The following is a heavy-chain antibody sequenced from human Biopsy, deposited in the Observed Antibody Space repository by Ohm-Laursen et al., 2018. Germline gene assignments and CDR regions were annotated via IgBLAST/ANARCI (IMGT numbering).Heavy chain of an antibody. CDR2: ISPKSGDT. CDR3: ARNTGWYGDLYYFDY. CDR1: GFSFTGYY. D-gene: IGHD6-19*01. Sequence: ASVKVSCKASGFSFTGYYIHWVRQAPGQGLEWMGWISPKSGDTNYAHKFQGNITMTRDTSMSTAYMEMSSLRSADTAVYFCARNTGWYGDLYYFDYRGQGTLVTVSS. J-gene: IGHJ4*02. V-gene: IGHV1-2*02.